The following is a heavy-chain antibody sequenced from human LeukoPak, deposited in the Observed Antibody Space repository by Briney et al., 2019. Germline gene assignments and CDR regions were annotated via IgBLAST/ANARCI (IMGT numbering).Heavy chain of an antibody. CDR3: ARGLDDFWSGYLFDY. V-gene: IGHV4-61*02. D-gene: IGHD3-3*01. Sequence: SETLSLTCTVSGGSISSGSYYWSWIRQPAGKGLEWIGRIYTSGSTNYNPSLKSRVTISVDTSKNQFSLKLRSVTAADTAVYYCARGLDDFWSGYLFDYWGQGTLVTVSS. J-gene: IGHJ4*02. CDR1: GGSISSGSYY. CDR2: IYTSGST.